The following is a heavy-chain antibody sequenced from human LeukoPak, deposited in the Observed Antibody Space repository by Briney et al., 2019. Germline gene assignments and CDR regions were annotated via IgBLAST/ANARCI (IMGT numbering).Heavy chain of an antibody. J-gene: IGHJ4*02. CDR2: ISHDGTNK. D-gene: IGHD3-22*01. Sequence: PGGSLRLSCTASGFTLSSYTMHWFRQAPGKGLEWVALISHDGTNKNYADSVKGRFTISRDNSKNTLYLQMNSLRAEDTALFYCARDFYNSSGYFYGNYWGQGTLVTVSS. CDR1: GFTLSSYT. V-gene: IGHV3-30-3*01. CDR3: ARDFYNSSGYFYGNY.